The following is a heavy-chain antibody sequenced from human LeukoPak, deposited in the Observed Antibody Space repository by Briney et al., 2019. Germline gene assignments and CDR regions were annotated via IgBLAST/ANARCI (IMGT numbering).Heavy chain of an antibody. CDR1: GFTFISYE. V-gene: IGHV3-48*03. CDR2: ISSSGSTI. CDR3: ASLERYSSSWYLGY. Sequence: PGGSLRLSCAASGFTFISYEMNCVREAPGKGLEWVSYISSSGSTIYYAESVKGRFTISRDNAKNSLYLQMNSLRAEDTAVYYCASLERYSSSWYLGYWGQGTLVTVSS. J-gene: IGHJ4*02. D-gene: IGHD6-13*01.